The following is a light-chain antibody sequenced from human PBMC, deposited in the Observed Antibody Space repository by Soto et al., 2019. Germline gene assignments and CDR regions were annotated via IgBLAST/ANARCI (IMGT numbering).Light chain of an antibody. J-gene: IGLJ1*01. CDR3: TSYAGSDHPYV. CDR2: EVT. V-gene: IGLV2-8*01. Sequence: QSALTQPPSASGSPGQSVTISCTGTSGDVGGYDDVSWYQQHPGKAPKLMIYEVTKRPLAVPDRFSGSKSGNTASLTVSGLEAEDEADYYCTSYAGSDHPYVFGTGTKVTVL. CDR1: SGDVGGYDD.